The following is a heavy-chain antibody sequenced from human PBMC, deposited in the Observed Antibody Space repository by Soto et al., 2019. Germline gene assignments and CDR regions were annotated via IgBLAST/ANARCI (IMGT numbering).Heavy chain of an antibody. CDR3: ARADGDYDQYFQH. J-gene: IGHJ1*01. CDR2: INPNSGGT. D-gene: IGHD4-17*01. V-gene: IGHV1-2*04. CDR1: GYTFTGDY. Sequence: ASLNVSCKASGYTFTGDYMHWVRQAPGQGLEWMGWINPNSGGTNYAQKFQGWVTMTRDTSISTAYMELSRLRSDDTAVYYCARADGDYDQYFQHWGQGTLVTVSS.